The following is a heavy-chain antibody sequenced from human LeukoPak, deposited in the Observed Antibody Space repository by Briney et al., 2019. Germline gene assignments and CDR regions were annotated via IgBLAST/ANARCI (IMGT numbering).Heavy chain of an antibody. J-gene: IGHJ3*02. CDR1: GFTFSHYS. Sequence: GGSLRLSCAASGFTFSHYSMNWVRQAPGKGLEWVSSISSSTYIYYADSVKGRFSISRDNAKNSLYLQMNSLRAEDTAVYYCARDRIIYGDYGDAFDIWGQGTMVTVSS. CDR3: ARDRIIYGDYGDAFDI. CDR2: ISSSTYI. V-gene: IGHV3-21*01. D-gene: IGHD4-17*01.